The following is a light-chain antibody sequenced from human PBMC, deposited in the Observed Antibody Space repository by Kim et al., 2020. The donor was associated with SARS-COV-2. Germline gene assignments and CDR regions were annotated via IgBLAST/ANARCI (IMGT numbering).Light chain of an antibody. CDR2: LNSDGSH. Sequence: QLVLTQSPSASASLGASVKLTCTLSSGHRNYAIAWHQQQPEKGPRYLMKLNSDGSHSKGDGIPDRFSGSSSGAERYLTISSLQSEDEADYYCQTWGTGIRVFGAGTKLTVL. V-gene: IGLV4-69*01. CDR3: QTWGTGIRV. CDR1: SGHRNYA. J-gene: IGLJ3*02.